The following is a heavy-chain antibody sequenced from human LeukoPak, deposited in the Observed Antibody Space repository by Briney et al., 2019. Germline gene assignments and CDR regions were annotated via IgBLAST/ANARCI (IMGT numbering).Heavy chain of an antibody. D-gene: IGHD6-13*01. CDR2: VIDTGVST. CDR1: GFTFSSYA. V-gene: IGHV3-23*01. CDR3: ARVRAGQQVVPDDS. J-gene: IGHJ4*02. Sequence: GGSLRLSCAASGFTFSSYAMTWVRQAPWKGLEWVSTVIDTGVSTYYADSVKGRFTISRDNSKNSLYLQMNSLRAEETAVYFCARVRAGQQVVPDDSWGQGSLVTVSS.